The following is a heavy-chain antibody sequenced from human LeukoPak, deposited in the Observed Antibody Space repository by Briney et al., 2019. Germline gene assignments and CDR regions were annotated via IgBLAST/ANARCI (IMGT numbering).Heavy chain of an antibody. Sequence: ASVKVSCKTSGYTFTGYYMHWVRQAPGQGLEWMGWINPNSGGTNYAQKFQGRVTMTRDTPISTAYMELSRLRSDDTAVYYCARGWACSGGSCYFKFDYWGQGTLATVSS. J-gene: IGHJ4*02. V-gene: IGHV1-2*02. CDR2: INPNSGGT. CDR1: GYTFTGYY. D-gene: IGHD2-15*01. CDR3: ARGWACSGGSCYFKFDY.